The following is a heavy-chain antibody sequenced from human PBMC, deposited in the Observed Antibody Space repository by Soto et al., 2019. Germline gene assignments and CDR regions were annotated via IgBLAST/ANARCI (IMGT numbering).Heavy chain of an antibody. J-gene: IGHJ4*02. Sequence: QVQLQQSGPRLVRPSQTLSLTCAISGDSVSSNSASWNWIRQSPSRGLEWLGRTYYRSKRSNDYELSVKSRITINSDISKNQFSLQLNSVTPEDTAVYYCARGGDYFDSWGQGTLVTVSS. D-gene: IGHD4-17*01. CDR1: GDSVSSNSAS. CDR3: ARGGDYFDS. CDR2: TYYRSKRSN. V-gene: IGHV6-1*01.